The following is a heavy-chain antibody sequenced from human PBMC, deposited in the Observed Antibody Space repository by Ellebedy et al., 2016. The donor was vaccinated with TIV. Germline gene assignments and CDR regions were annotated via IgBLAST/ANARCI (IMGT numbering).Heavy chain of an antibody. Sequence: GESLKISCAASGFTFSWYWMNSVRQVPGEGLEWVANIKQDGSEKYYVDSVKGRFTISRDNAKNSVDLQMNTLRAEDTAVYYCATTLNYGGNCFFDNWGQGTLVTVSS. CDR3: ATTLNYGGNCFFDN. CDR2: IKQDGSEK. D-gene: IGHD4-23*01. CDR1: GFTFSWYW. J-gene: IGHJ4*02. V-gene: IGHV3-7*01.